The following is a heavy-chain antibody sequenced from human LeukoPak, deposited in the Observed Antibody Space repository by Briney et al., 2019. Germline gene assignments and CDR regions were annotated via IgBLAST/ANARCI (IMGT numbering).Heavy chain of an antibody. Sequence: GESLKISCQCSGYSFTSYWIGWVRQIPGQGLECVVIIYSVDCDTRYSPSFQGQVTISADKSISPAYLQWSSLNAGDTVMYYCASVTGTTREGYFDYWGQGTLVTVSS. V-gene: IGHV5-51*01. CDR2: IYSVDCDT. CDR1: GYSFTSYW. D-gene: IGHD1-20*01. CDR3: ASVTGTTREGYFDY. J-gene: IGHJ4*02.